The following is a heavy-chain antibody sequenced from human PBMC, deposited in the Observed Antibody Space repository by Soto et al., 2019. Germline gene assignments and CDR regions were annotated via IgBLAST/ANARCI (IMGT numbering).Heavy chain of an antibody. D-gene: IGHD6-13*01. CDR2: IYYSGST. Sequence: QVQLQESGPGLVKPSQTLSLTCTVSGGSISSGDYYWSWIRQPPGKGLEWIGYIYYSGSTYYNPSLKSRFTISVDTSKNQFSLKLSSVTAADTAVYYCARGLGIAAPGDRYYFDYWGQGTQVTVSS. J-gene: IGHJ4*02. V-gene: IGHV4-30-4*01. CDR1: GGSISSGDYY. CDR3: ARGLGIAAPGDRYYFDY.